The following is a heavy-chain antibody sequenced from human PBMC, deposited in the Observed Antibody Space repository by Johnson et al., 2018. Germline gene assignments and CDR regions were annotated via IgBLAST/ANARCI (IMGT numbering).Heavy chain of an antibody. CDR1: GFTFSSYA. CDR2: ISYDGSNK. J-gene: IGHJ6*03. D-gene: IGHD6-19*01. CDR3: ARDSEIAVAGNYYYYYMDV. Sequence: QVQLVESGGGVVQPGRSLRLSCAASGFTFSSYAMHWVRQAPGKGLEWVAVISYDGSNKYYADSVKGRFTISRDNSKNTLYLQMNSLRGEDTAVYYCARDSEIAVAGNYYYYYMDVWGKGTTVTVSS. V-gene: IGHV3-30-3*01.